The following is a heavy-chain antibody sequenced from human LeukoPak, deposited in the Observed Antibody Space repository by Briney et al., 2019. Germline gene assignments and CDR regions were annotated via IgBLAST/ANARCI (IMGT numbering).Heavy chain of an antibody. CDR1: GGSLGSGSYY. CDR3: ARVGSDYYGSGSYYTHYYMDV. J-gene: IGHJ6*03. CDR2: IYTSGGT. V-gene: IGHV4-61*02. D-gene: IGHD3-10*01. Sequence: SQTLSLTCPVAGGSLGSGSYYWSWIRQPAGKGLEWFGRIYTSGGTNYNPSLMSRVTISVDTSKNQFSLKLSSVTAADTAVYYCARVGSDYYGSGSYYTHYYMDVWGKGTTVTVSS.